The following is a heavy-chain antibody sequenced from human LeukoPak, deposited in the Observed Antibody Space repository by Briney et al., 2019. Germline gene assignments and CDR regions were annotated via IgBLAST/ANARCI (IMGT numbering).Heavy chain of an antibody. CDR1: GFTFSSYA. CDR3: AKSGQGYSYGKPIGY. Sequence: GGSLRLSCAASGFTFSSYAMSWVRQAPGKGLEWVSAISGSGGSTYYADSVKGRFTISRDNSKNTLYLQMNSLRAEDTAVYYCAKSGQGYSYGKPIGYWGQGTLVTVSS. J-gene: IGHJ4*02. V-gene: IGHV3-23*01. CDR2: ISGSGGST. D-gene: IGHD5-18*01.